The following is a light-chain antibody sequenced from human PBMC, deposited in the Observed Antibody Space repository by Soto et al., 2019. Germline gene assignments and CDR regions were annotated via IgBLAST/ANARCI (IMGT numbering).Light chain of an antibody. CDR3: QQYGSSPRT. CDR1: QSVSNY. J-gene: IGKJ1*01. Sequence: EIVMTQSPATLSVSPGERATLSCRASQSVSNYVAWYQQKPGQAPRLLIYGASSGATGIPDRFSGSGSGTDFTLTISRLEPEDFAVYFCQQYGSSPRTFGQGTKVDIK. V-gene: IGKV3-20*01. CDR2: GAS.